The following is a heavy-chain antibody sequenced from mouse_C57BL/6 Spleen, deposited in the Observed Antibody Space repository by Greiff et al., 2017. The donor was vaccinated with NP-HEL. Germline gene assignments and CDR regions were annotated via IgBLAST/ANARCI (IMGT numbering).Heavy chain of an antibody. Sequence: EVKVEESGGGLVKPGGSLKLSCAASGFTFSDYGMHWVRQAPEKGLEWVAYISSGSSTIYYADTVKGRFTISRDNAKNTLFLQMTSLRSEDTAMYYCARKDLYGSSYYFDYWGQGTTLTVSS. CDR3: ARKDLYGSSYYFDY. D-gene: IGHD1-1*01. J-gene: IGHJ2*01. V-gene: IGHV5-17*01. CDR2: ISSGSSTI. CDR1: GFTFSDYG.